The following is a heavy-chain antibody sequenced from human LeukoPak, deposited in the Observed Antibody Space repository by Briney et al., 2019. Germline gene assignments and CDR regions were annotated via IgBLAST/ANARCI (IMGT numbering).Heavy chain of an antibody. CDR3: ARLPKYCSSTSCPRKYYYYMDV. J-gene: IGHJ6*03. Sequence: GESLNISCKGSGYSFTSYWIGWVRHMPGKGLEWMGIIYPGDSVTRYSPSFQGQVTISADKSISTAYLQWSSLKASDTAMYYCARLPKYCSSTSCPRKYYYYMDVWGKGTTVTVSS. D-gene: IGHD2-2*01. V-gene: IGHV5-51*01. CDR1: GYSFTSYW. CDR2: IYPGDSVT.